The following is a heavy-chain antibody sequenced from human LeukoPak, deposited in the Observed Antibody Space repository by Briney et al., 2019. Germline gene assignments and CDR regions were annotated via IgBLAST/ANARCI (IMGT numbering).Heavy chain of an antibody. Sequence: GGSLRLSCGASGFTFRTYAMSWVREAPGKGVEWVSGISDGGGRTFYAESVKSRFTVSRDNSRNTLYLRTNSLRAEDTAIYYCTKNQILDDTGSWYTYWGQGTLVTVSS. CDR1: GFTFRTYA. V-gene: IGHV3-23*01. CDR3: TKNQILDDTGSWYTY. D-gene: IGHD6-13*01. J-gene: IGHJ4*02. CDR2: ISDGGGRT.